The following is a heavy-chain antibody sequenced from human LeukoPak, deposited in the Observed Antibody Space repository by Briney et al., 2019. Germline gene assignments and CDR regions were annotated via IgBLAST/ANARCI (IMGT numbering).Heavy chain of an antibody. D-gene: IGHD3-16*01. J-gene: IGHJ1*01. CDR2: IYHSGST. Sequence: PQTLSLTCAVSGGSISSGGYSWSWIRQPPGKGLEWIGYIYHSGSTYYNPSLKSRVTISVDRSKNQFSLKLSSVTAADTAVYYCARVGSEGQYFQHWGQGTLVTVSS. CDR3: ARVGSEGQYFQH. CDR1: GGSISSGGYS. V-gene: IGHV4-30-2*01.